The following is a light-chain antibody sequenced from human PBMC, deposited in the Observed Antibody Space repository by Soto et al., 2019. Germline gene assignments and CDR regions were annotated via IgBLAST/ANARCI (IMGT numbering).Light chain of an antibody. V-gene: IGLV2-14*01. CDR2: EVS. J-gene: IGLJ1*01. CDR3: SSYTSSSTPLV. Sequence: QSVLTQPASVSGSPGQSITISCTGTSSDVGGHNYVSWYQQHPGKAPKLMIYEVSNRPSGVSNRFSGSKSGNTASLTISGLQAEDEGDYYCSSYTSSSTPLVFGTGTKLTVL. CDR1: SSDVGGHNY.